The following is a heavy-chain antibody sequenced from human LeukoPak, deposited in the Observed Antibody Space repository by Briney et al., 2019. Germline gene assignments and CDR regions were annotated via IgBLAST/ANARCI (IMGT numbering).Heavy chain of an antibody. CDR3: AKDTDSSGYSYYFDY. V-gene: IGHV3-23*01. Sequence: GGSLRLSCAASGFTFSSYAMSWVRQAPGKGLEWVSGISGNGGSTYYADSVKGRFTISRDNSKNTLYLQMNSLRAEDTAVYYCAKDTDSSGYSYYFDYWGQGTLVTVSS. D-gene: IGHD3-22*01. CDR2: ISGNGGST. CDR1: GFTFSSYA. J-gene: IGHJ4*02.